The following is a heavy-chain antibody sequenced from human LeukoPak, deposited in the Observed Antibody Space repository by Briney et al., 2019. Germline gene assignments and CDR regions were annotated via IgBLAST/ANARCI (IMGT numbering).Heavy chain of an antibody. CDR2: IVPIFGTA. Sequence: SVKVSCKASGGTFSSYAISWVRQAPGQGLEWMGGIVPIFGTANYAQKFQGRVTITADESTSTAYMELSSLRSEDTAVYYCARGFIVVVPAAMGLEDYYGMDVWGQGTTVTVSS. CDR1: GGTFSSYA. J-gene: IGHJ6*02. D-gene: IGHD2-2*01. V-gene: IGHV1-69*13. CDR3: ARGFIVVVPAAMGLEDYYGMDV.